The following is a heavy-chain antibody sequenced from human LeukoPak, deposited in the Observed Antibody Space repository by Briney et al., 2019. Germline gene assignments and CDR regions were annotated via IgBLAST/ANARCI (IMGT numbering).Heavy chain of an antibody. CDR2: IKQDGSEK. CDR3: ARGQYDILTGYIVYYFDY. D-gene: IGHD3-9*01. V-gene: IGHV3-7*01. Sequence: GGSLRLSCAASGFTFSSYWMSWVRQAPGKGLEWVANIKQDGSEKYNVDSVKGRFTISRDNAKNSLYLQMNSLRAEDTAVYYCARGQYDILTGYIVYYFDYWGQGTLVTVSS. J-gene: IGHJ4*02. CDR1: GFTFSSYW.